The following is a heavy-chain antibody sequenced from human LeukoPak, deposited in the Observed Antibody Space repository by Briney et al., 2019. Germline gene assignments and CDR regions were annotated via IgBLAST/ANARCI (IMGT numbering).Heavy chain of an antibody. CDR3: ARDPAARPYYYYYMDV. CDR1: GYTFTSNY. D-gene: IGHD6-6*01. Sequence: GASVKVSCKAFGYTFTSNYMHWVRQAPGQGLEWMGWINPNSGGTNYAQKFQGRVTMTRDTSISTAYMELSRLRSDDTAVYYCARDPAARPYYYYYMDVWGKGTTVTVSS. CDR2: INPNSGGT. J-gene: IGHJ6*03. V-gene: IGHV1-2*02.